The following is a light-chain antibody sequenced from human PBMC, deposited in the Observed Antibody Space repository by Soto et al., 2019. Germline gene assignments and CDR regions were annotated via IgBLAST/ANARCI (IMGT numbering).Light chain of an antibody. CDR3: QQRTDWLT. CDR1: QSVSIY. CDR2: DAS. J-gene: IGKJ4*01. V-gene: IGKV3-11*01. Sequence: EVVLTQSPATLSLSPGERATLSCRASQSVSIYLAWYQQKPGHAPRLLIYDASNRATGIPARFSGSGFGTDFTLTISSPEPEDFAVYYCQQRTDWLTFGGGTKVEIK.